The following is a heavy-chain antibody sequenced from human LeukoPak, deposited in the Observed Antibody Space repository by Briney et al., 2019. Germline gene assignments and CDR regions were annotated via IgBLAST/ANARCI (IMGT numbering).Heavy chain of an antibody. V-gene: IGHV1-18*01. CDR1: GYTFTSYG. CDR2: ISAYSGNT. D-gene: IGHD6-19*01. CDR3: AREEYSSGWYGFVY. J-gene: IGHJ4*02. Sequence: ASVKVSCKASGYTFTSYGISWVRQAPGQGLEWMGWISAYSGNTNYAQKLQGRVTMTTDTSTSTAYMELRSLRSDDTAVYYCAREEYSSGWYGFVYWGQGTLVTVSS.